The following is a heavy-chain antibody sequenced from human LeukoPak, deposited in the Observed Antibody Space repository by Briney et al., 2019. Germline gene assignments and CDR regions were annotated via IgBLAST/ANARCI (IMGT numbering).Heavy chain of an antibody. CDR1: GGSISSHY. Sequence: SETLSLTCTVSGGSISSHYWSWIRQPPGKGLEWLGYMYYSGSHNYNPPLKSRVTISVDTSKNQFSLKLSSVTAADTAVYYCARLVSGNYGWFDPWGQGTLVTVSS. J-gene: IGHJ5*02. CDR3: ARLVSGNYGWFDP. CDR2: MYYSGSH. D-gene: IGHD1-7*01. V-gene: IGHV4-59*08.